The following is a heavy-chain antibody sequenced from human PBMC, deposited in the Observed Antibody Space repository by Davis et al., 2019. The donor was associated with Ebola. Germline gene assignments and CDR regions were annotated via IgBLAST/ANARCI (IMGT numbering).Heavy chain of an antibody. D-gene: IGHD2-8*01. CDR2: ISGSGGST. J-gene: IGHJ4*02. CDR1: GFTFSSYA. CDR3: ARDRWRGVCLDY. Sequence: GESLKISCAASGFTFSSYAMSWVRQAPGKGLEWVSAISGSGGSTYYADSVKGRFTISRDNSKNTLYLQMNSLRAEDTAVYYCARDRWRGVCLDYWGQGTLVTVSS. V-gene: IGHV3-23*01.